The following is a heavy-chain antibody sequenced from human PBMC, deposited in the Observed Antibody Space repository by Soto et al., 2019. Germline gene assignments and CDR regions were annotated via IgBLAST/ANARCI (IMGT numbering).Heavy chain of an antibody. J-gene: IGHJ5*01. CDR2: VHISGHS. Sequence: QVHLQESGPGLVAPSGTLSLTCTLSGGSVRAPDWWNWVRQSPDKGLEWIAEVHISGHSNYNPSLRSRVSVSIDSSKHQFYLNLTSVTAADTAIYYCARVRQGCSANNCYFDPWGQGTQVTISS. CDR1: GGSVRAPDW. CDR3: ARVRQGCSANNCYFDP. D-gene: IGHD1-1*01. V-gene: IGHV4-4*02.